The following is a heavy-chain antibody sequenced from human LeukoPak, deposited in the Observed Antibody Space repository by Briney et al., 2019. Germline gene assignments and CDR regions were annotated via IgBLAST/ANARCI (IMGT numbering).Heavy chain of an antibody. CDR1: GYTFTGYY. Sequence: ASVKVSCKASGYTFTGYYMHWVRQAPGQGLEWMGWINPNSGGTNYAQRFQGRVTMTRDTSISTAYMELSRLRSDDTAVYYCARDGGRGVYYMDVWGKGTTVTVSS. V-gene: IGHV1-2*02. CDR2: INPNSGGT. J-gene: IGHJ6*03. D-gene: IGHD1-26*01. CDR3: ARDGGRGVYYMDV.